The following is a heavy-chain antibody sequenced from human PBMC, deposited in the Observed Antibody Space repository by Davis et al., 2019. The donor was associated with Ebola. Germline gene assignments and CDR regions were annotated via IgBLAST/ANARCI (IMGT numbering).Heavy chain of an antibody. V-gene: IGHV3-21*05. CDR2: ISSSSSYT. Sequence: GESLKISCAASGFTFSSYSMNWVRQAPGKGLEWVSYISSSSSYTNYADSVKGRFTISRDNAKNSLYLQMNSLRAEDTAVYYCAKDHLDYWGQGTLVTVSS. CDR1: GFTFSSYS. CDR3: AKDHLDY. J-gene: IGHJ4*02.